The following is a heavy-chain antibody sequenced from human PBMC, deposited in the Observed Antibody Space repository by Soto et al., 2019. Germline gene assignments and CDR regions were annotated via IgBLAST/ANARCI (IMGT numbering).Heavy chain of an antibody. CDR1: GLTFSDCY. CDR3: ARVRFGEWGYAMDV. Sequence: QVQLVESGGGLVKPGGSLRLSCAASGLTFSDCYMNWIRQAPGKGLAWVSYISSSGSSINYAGSVKGRFTISRDNAKDSLYLQMNSLRAEDTAMYYCARVRFGEWGYAMDVWGQGTTVTVSS. D-gene: IGHD3-10*01. V-gene: IGHV3-11*01. CDR2: ISSSGSSI. J-gene: IGHJ6*02.